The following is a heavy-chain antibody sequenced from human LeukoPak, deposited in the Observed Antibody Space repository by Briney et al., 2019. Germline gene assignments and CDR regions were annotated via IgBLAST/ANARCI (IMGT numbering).Heavy chain of an antibody. CDR1: GFTVSSNS. V-gene: IGHV3-53*01. CDR3: ARPTCGGDCYSYYFDY. J-gene: IGHJ4*02. Sequence: GGSLRLSCTVSGFTVSSNSMSWVRQAPGKGLEWVSFIYSDNTHYSDSVKGRFTISRDNSKNTLYLQMNSLRAEDTAVYYCARPTCGGDCYSYYFDYWGQGTLVTVSS. D-gene: IGHD2-21*02. CDR2: IYSDNT.